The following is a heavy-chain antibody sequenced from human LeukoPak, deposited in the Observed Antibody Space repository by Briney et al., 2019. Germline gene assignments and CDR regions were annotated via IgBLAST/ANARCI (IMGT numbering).Heavy chain of an antibody. V-gene: IGHV1-46*01. Sequence: GASVKVSCKASGYTFTSYYMHWVRQAPGQGLEWMGIINPSGGSTSYAQKFQGRVTMTRDMSTSTVYMELSSLRSEDTAVYYCARDSGTPRARELFDYWGQGTLVTVSS. D-gene: IGHD1-7*01. J-gene: IGHJ4*02. CDR3: ARDSGTPRARELFDY. CDR2: INPSGGST. CDR1: GYTFTSYY.